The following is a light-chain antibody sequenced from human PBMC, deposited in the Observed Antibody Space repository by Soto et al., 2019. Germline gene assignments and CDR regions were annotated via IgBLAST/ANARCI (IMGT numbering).Light chain of an antibody. CDR1: QGISTY. Sequence: DSQMTQSPSSLSASVGARCTTTGWASQGISTYLNWYQQKPGKXXKXXIYAASSLQSGVPSRFSGSGSETDLTITISGLKPEDFETDSCRQRYSTTWTFVQGTKVDIK. CDR3: RQRYSTTWT. CDR2: AAS. J-gene: IGKJ1*01. V-gene: IGKV1-39*01.